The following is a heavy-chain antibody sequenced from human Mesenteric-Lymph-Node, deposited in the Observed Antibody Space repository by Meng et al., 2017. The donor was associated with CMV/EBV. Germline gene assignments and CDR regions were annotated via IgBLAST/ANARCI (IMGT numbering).Heavy chain of an antibody. CDR2: IYYSGKT. CDR3: ATDRGYSYGYFDH. CDR1: GGSIGSSSYY. V-gene: IGHV4-31*03. D-gene: IGHD5-12*01. Sequence: LRLSCTVSGGSIGSSSYYWSWIRRRPGKGLEWIGYIYYSGKTYYNPSLKSRVAMSVDTSKNQFSLNVNSVTAADTAVYYCATDRGYSYGYFDHWGQGALVTVSS. J-gene: IGHJ4*02.